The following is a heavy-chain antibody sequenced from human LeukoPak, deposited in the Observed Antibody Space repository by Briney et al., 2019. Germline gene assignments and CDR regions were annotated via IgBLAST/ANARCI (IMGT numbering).Heavy chain of an antibody. CDR1: GGSISSSSYY. Sequence: SETLSLTCTVSGGSISSSSYYWGWIRQPPGKGLEWIGSIYYSGSTYYNPSLKSRVTISVDTSKNQFSLKLSSVTAADTAVYYCAREEGDDDYGDYYGFDPWGQGTLVTVSS. CDR2: IYYSGST. J-gene: IGHJ5*02. V-gene: IGHV4-39*07. CDR3: AREEGDDDYGDYYGFDP. D-gene: IGHD4-17*01.